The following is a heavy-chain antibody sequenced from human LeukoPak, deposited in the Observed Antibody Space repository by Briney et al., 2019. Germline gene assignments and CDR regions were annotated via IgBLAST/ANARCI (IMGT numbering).Heavy chain of an antibody. CDR1: GFTVSGNY. V-gene: IGHV3-66*01. CDR2: IYSGDYT. CDR3: ARDSHGDGIGR. J-gene: IGHJ4*02. Sequence: GGSLRLSCAASGFTVSGNYMSWVRQAPGKGLEWVSLIYSGDYTYYADSVKGRFTISRDNFKNTLYLQMNSLRAEDTAVYYCARDSHGDGIGRWGQGTLVTVSS. D-gene: IGHD4-17*01.